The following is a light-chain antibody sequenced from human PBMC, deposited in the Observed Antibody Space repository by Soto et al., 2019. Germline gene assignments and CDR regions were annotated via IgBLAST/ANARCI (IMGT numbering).Light chain of an antibody. J-gene: IGKJ3*01. CDR3: QHSYSTPLT. CDR2: AAS. CDR1: QSISSY. Sequence: DIQMTQSPSSLSASVGDRVTITCRASQSISSYLNWYQQKPGKAPKLLIYAASILQSGVPSRFSGSGSGTDFTLTISSLQPEDFATYYCQHSYSTPLTFGPGTKVDIK. V-gene: IGKV1-39*01.